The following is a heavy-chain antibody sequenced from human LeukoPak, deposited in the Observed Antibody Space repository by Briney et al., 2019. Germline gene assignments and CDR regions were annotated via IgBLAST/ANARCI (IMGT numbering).Heavy chain of an antibody. CDR3: APRVVGSAPFDY. CDR1: GFTFSDYG. CDR2: IGGRGGSA. J-gene: IGHJ4*02. Sequence: GGSLRLSCAASGFTFSDYGMNWVRQTPGKGLEWVSAIGGRGGSAYYADSVKGRFTISRDNSKNTLYLQMNSLRAEDTAVYYCAPRVVGSAPFDYWGQGTLVTVSS. D-gene: IGHD2-15*01. V-gene: IGHV3-23*01.